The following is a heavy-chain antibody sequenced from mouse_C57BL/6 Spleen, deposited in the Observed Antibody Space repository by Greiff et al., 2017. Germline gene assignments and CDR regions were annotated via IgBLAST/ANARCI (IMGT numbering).Heavy chain of an antibody. CDR3: ARRGLYYDYGALFAS. D-gene: IGHD2-4*01. J-gene: IGHJ3*01. V-gene: IGHV5-6*02. CDR1: GFTFSSYG. CDR2: ISSGGSYT. Sequence: EVKLVESGGDLVKPGGSLKLSCAASGFTFSSYGMSWVRQTPDKRLEWVATISSGGSYTYYPDSVKGRFTISRDNAKNTLYLQMSSLKSEDTAMYYCARRGLYYDYGALFASWGQGTLVTVSA.